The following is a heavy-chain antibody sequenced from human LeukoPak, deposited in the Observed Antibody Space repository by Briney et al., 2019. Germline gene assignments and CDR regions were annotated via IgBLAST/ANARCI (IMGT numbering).Heavy chain of an antibody. CDR2: VYTGGST. J-gene: IGHJ4*02. CDR1: GCTVSSNY. D-gene: IGHD6-13*01. Sequence: RPGGSLRLSCAASGCTVSSNYMTWVRQAPGKGLEWVSVVYTGGSTYSADSVKGRFTISRDNSKNTLYLQMNSLRAEDTAVYYCARGLAAAGLYFDYWGQGTLVTVSS. CDR3: ARGLAAAGLYFDY. V-gene: IGHV3-53*01.